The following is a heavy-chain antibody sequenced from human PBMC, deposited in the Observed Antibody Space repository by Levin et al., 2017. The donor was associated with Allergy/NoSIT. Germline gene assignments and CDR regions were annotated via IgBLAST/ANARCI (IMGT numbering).Heavy chain of an antibody. D-gene: IGHD5-18*01. CDR3: ARVAGYSYGYYFDY. CDR1: GGSISSGGYS. J-gene: IGHJ4*02. Sequence: SQTLSLTCAVSGGSISSGGYSWSWIRQPPGKGLEWIGNIYLSGSTNDNPSLKSRVTMSVDRSKNQFSLKLSYVSAADTAVYYCARVAGYSYGYYFDYWGQGTLVTVSS. V-gene: IGHV4-30-2*01. CDR2: IYLSGST.